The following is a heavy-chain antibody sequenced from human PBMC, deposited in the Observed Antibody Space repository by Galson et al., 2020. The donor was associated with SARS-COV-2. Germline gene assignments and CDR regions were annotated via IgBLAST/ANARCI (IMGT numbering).Heavy chain of an antibody. J-gene: IGHJ6*02. CDR2: IYYSGST. D-gene: IGHD3-3*01. CDR3: ARCKGDFWTNYYGMDV. CDR1: GGSISSSSYY. V-gene: IGHV4-39*01. Sequence: SETLSLTCTVSGGSISSSSYYWGWIRQPPGKGLEWIGSIYYSGSTYYNPSLKSRVTISVDTSKNQFSLKLSSVTAADTAVYYCARCKGDFWTNYYGMDVWGQGTTVTVSS.